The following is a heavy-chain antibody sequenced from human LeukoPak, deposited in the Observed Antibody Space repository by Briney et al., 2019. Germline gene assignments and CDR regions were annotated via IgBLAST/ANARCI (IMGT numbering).Heavy chain of an antibody. CDR1: GGSFSGYY. J-gene: IGHJ4*02. CDR3: ARGRQWLVRGYFDY. D-gene: IGHD6-19*01. V-gene: IGHV4-34*01. Sequence: SETLSLTCAVYGGSFSGYYWSWIRQPPGKGLEWIGEINHSGSTNYNPSLKSRVTISVDTSKNQFSLKLSSVTAADTAVYYCARGRQWLVRGYFDYWGQGTLVTVPS. CDR2: INHSGST.